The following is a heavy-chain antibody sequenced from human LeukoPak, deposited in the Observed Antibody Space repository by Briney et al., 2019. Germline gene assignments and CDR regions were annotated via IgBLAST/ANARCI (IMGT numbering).Heavy chain of an antibody. V-gene: IGHV4-59*01. CDR2: IYYSGST. D-gene: IGHD3-10*01. CDR1: GGSISSYY. J-gene: IGHJ6*03. CDR3: ARGVTMVRGVIDYYMDV. Sequence: SETLSLTCTVSGGSISSYYWSWIRQPPGKGLEWIGYIYYSGSTNYNPPLKSRVTISVDTSKNQFSLKLSSVTAADTAVYYCARGVTMVRGVIDYYMDVWGKGTTVTVSS.